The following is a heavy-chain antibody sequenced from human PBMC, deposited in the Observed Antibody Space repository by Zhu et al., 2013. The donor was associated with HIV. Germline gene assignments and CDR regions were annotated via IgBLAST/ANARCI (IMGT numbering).Heavy chain of an antibody. V-gene: IGHV1-8*01. J-gene: IGHJ6*02. D-gene: IGHD3-22*01. CDR2: LNPNSGGT. CDR3: ARDRGDSSGYYSPNYFGMDV. Sequence: QVQLVQSGAEVKKPGASVKVSCKASGYTFGSYEINWVRQATGQGPEWMGWLNPNSGGTNYAQKFQERVTITRDMSTSTAYMELSSLRSEDTAVYYCARDRGDSSGYYSPNYFGMDVWGQGTTVTVSS. CDR1: GYTFGSYE.